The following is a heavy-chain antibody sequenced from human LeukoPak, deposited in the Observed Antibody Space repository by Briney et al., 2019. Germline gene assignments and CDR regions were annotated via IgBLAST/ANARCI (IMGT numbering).Heavy chain of an antibody. V-gene: IGHV1-2*04. J-gene: IGHJ5*02. CDR2: INPNSGGT. CDR3: ARDASGSYLDWFDP. D-gene: IGHD1-26*01. CDR1: GYTFTGYY. Sequence: RASVKVSCKASGYTFTGYYMHWVRQAPGQGLEWMGWINPNSGGTNYAQKFQGWVTMTRDTSISTAYMELSRLRSDDTAVYYCARDASGSYLDWFDPWGQGTLVTVSS.